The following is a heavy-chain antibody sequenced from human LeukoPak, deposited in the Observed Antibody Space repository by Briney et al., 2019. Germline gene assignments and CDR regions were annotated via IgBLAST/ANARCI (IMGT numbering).Heavy chain of an antibody. CDR2: INHSGST. D-gene: IGHD3-3*01. CDR1: GGSFSGYY. Sequence: SETLSLTCGVYGGSFSGYYWTWIRQPPGKGLEWIGEINHSGSTNYNPSLKSRVTISVDTSKNQFSLKLSSVTAADTAVYYCARSPSGYYKDYYYGMDVWGQGTTVTVSS. CDR3: ARSPSGYYKDYYYGMDV. J-gene: IGHJ6*02. V-gene: IGHV4-34*01.